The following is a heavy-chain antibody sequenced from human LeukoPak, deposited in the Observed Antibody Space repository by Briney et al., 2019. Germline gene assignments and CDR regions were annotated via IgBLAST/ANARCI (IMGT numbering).Heavy chain of an antibody. CDR2: IYYSGST. CDR3: ARPLLRFPTDAFDI. Sequence: SETLSLTCTVSGGSLSSSSYYWGWIRQPPGKGLEWIGSIYYSGSTCYNPSLKSRVTISVDTSKNQFSLKLSSVTAADTAVYYCARPLLRFPTDAFDIWGQGTMVTVSS. J-gene: IGHJ3*02. CDR1: GGSLSSSSYY. D-gene: IGHD3-3*01. V-gene: IGHV4-39*01.